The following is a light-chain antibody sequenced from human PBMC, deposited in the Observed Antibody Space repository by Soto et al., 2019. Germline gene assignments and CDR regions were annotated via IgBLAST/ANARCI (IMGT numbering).Light chain of an antibody. V-gene: IGKV3D-15*01. Sequence: EIVLTQSPGTLSLSPGERATPSCRASQSVSNNYLAWYQQKPGQAPRLLIYGASNRATGIPDRFSGSGSGTEFTLTISSLQSEDFAVYYCQQYNNWPITFGQGTRLEIK. CDR2: GAS. J-gene: IGKJ5*01. CDR1: QSVSNN. CDR3: QQYNNWPIT.